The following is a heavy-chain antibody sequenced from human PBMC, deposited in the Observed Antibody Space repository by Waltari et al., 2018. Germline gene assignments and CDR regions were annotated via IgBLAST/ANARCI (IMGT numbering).Heavy chain of an antibody. CDR2: INHSGST. J-gene: IGHJ4*02. D-gene: IGHD6-19*01. CDR1: GGSCSGYY. CDR3: AARSIAVAGIVDY. V-gene: IGHV4-34*01. Sequence: QVQLQQWGAGLLKPSETLSLTCAVYGGSCSGYYWSWNRQPPGKGLEWIGEINHSGSTNYNPSLKSRVTISVDTSKNQFSLKLSSVTAADTAVYYCAARSIAVAGIVDYWGQGTLVTVSS.